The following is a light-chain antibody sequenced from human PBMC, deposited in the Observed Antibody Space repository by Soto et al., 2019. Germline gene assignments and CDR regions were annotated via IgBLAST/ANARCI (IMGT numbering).Light chain of an antibody. J-gene: IGKJ1*01. CDR2: GTS. V-gene: IGKV3-15*01. CDR3: QHYNSYSRK. CDR1: QSVGRS. Sequence: IVMTQSPATLSVSPGERATLSCRASQSVGRSLAWYQQKPGQAPRLLIYGTSARATGIPATFSGSGSWTEFTLTISSLQSEAFAIYYCQHYNSYSRKFGQGTKVEIK.